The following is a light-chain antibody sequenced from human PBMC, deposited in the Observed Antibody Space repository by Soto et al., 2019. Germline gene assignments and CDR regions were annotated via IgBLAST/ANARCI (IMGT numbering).Light chain of an antibody. Sequence: QSVLTQPPSASGTPGQRVTISCTGTSSDVGGYNYVSWYQQHPGKAPKLMIYAVTDRPSGVSSRFSGSKSGNTASLTISGLQAEDEADYYCSSYTSSSTLFGTGTKVTVL. CDR2: AVT. V-gene: IGLV2-14*01. CDR3: SSYTSSSTL. J-gene: IGLJ1*01. CDR1: SSDVGGYNY.